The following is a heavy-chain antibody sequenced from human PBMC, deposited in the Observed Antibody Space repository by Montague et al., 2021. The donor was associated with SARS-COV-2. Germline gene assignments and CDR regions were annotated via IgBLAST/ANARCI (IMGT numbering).Heavy chain of an antibody. CDR3: ARSRANVPSRPGFDH. Sequence: SETLSLTCTVSGASVASGNFYWSWIRQPPGKGLEWIGYMYYTGHTNYNPSSESRVTMPADPSKNQFSLTRTSVAAADTSVYYCARSRANVPSRPGFDHWGQGALVTVSS. CDR2: MYYTGHT. D-gene: IGHD6-6*01. J-gene: IGHJ4*02. V-gene: IGHV4-61*01. CDR1: GASVASGNFY.